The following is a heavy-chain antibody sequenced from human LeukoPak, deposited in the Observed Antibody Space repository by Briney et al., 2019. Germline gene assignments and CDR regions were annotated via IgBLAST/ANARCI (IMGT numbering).Heavy chain of an antibody. Sequence: PSETLSLTCAVYGGSFSGYYWGWIRQPPGKGLEWIGSIYYSGSTYYNPSLKSRVTISVDTSKNQFSLKLSSVTAADTAVYYCARLGSSWPHYYYYYMDVWGKGTTVTISS. CDR1: GGSFSGYY. J-gene: IGHJ6*03. CDR2: IYYSGST. CDR3: ARLGSSWPHYYYYYMDV. V-gene: IGHV4-39*01. D-gene: IGHD6-13*01.